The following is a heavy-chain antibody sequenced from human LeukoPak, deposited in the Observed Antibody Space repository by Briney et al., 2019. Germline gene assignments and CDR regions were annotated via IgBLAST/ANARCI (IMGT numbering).Heavy chain of an antibody. J-gene: IGHJ4*02. CDR2: VTSSSSTI. D-gene: IGHD1-26*01. V-gene: IGHV3-48*01. Sequence: PGGSLRLSCAASGFTFSSYSMNWVRQAPGKGLEWISYVTSSSSTIYYADSVKGRFTISRDNAKNSLYLQMNSLRAEDTAVYYCARGIHRGVPKENFEYWGQGTLVTVSS. CDR3: ARGIHRGVPKENFEY. CDR1: GFTFSSYS.